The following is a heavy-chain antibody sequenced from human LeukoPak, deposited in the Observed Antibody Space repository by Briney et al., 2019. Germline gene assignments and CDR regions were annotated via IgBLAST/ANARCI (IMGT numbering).Heavy chain of an antibody. Sequence: GASVKVSCKASGGTFSSYAISWVRQAPGQGLEWMGGIIPIFGTANYAQKFQGRVTITADGSTSTAYMELSSLRSEDTAVYYCAKDSARIAAAGAPGVDYWGQGTLVTVSS. CDR2: IIPIFGTA. CDR3: AKDSARIAAAGAPGVDY. CDR1: GGTFSSYA. J-gene: IGHJ4*02. V-gene: IGHV1-69*13. D-gene: IGHD6-13*01.